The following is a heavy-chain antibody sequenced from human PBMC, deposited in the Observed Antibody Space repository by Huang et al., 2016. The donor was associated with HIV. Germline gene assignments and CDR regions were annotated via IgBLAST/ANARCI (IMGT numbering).Heavy chain of an antibody. CDR1: GYTFTSYS. V-gene: IGHV1-46*01. Sequence: QVQLVQSGAEVKKPGASVKVSCKTSGYTFTSYSIHWVRQVPGQGLEWMGIINPDGDSTSYAPKFQGRVTMTRDTSTSTVYMELSSLRSEDTAMYYCAREGQGYAMDVWGQGTTVTVSS. CDR2: INPDGDST. J-gene: IGHJ6*02. CDR3: AREGQGYAMDV.